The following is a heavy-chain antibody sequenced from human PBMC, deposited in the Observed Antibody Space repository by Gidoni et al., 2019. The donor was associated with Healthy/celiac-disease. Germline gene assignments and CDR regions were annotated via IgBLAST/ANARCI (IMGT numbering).Heavy chain of an antibody. CDR2: INPNSGGT. V-gene: IGHV1-2*04. D-gene: IGHD5-18*01. CDR3: ARDPVSLSTAMGETPGFDY. J-gene: IGHJ4*02. Sequence: INPNSGGTNYAQKFQGWVTMTRDTSISTAYMELSRLRSDDTAVYYCARDPVSLSTAMGETPGFDYWGQGTLVTVSS.